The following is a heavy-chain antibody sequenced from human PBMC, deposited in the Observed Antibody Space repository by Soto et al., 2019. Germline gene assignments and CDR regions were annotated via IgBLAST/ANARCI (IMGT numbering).Heavy chain of an antibody. CDR3: ARVSDGRYCSGGGCYRGGWYFDL. J-gene: IGHJ2*01. CDR1: GRAFSGYY. Sequence: SETLSLTGTVAGRAFSGYYWSWIRQPPGKGLEWIGEINHSGSTNYNPSLKSRVTISVDTSKNQFSLKLSSVTAADTAVYYCARVSDGRYCSGGGCYRGGWYFDLWGRGTLVTVSS. V-gene: IGHV4-34*01. CDR2: INHSGST. D-gene: IGHD2-15*01.